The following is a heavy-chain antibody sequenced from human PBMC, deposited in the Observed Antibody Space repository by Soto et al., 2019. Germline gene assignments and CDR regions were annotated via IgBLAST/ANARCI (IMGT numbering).Heavy chain of an antibody. CDR3: ARLVYDTRLDYLYFDF. V-gene: IGHV4-4*02. CDR2: IFHDGTA. D-gene: IGHD3-16*01. CDR1: GVSISSGNW. J-gene: IGHJ4*02. Sequence: PSETLSLTCTVSGVSISSGNWWTWVRQSPRKGLEYIGEIFHDGTANYFPSFERRVAMSVDKSKNQFSLKLTSVTAADVAIYYCARLVYDTRLDYLYFDFWGQGAQVTVSS.